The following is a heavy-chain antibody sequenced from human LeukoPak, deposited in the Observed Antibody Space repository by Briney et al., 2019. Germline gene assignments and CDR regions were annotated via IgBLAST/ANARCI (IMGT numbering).Heavy chain of an antibody. CDR2: ISAYNGNT. V-gene: IGHV1-18*01. J-gene: IGHJ6*03. D-gene: IGHD6-6*01. CDR3: AREFSGVSSSSADYYYYMDV. Sequence: GASVKVSCKASGYTFTSYGISWVRQAPGQGLEWMGWISAYNGNTNYAQKLHGRVTMNTDTSTSTAYMELRSLRSDDTAVYYCAREFSGVSSSSADYYYYMDVWGKGTTVTVSS. CDR1: GYTFTSYG.